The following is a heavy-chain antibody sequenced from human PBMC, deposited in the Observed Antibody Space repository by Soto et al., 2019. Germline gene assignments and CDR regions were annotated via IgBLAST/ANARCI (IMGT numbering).Heavy chain of an antibody. Sequence: LKLSCAASGFTFSSYAMHWVRQAPGKGLECVAVISYDGSNKYYADSVKGRFTISRDNSKNTLYLQMNSLRAEDTAVYYCARVYDGSGSYTPYYYYAMDVWGQGTTFTVYS. CDR2: ISYDGSNK. CDR3: ARVYDGSGSYTPYYYYAMDV. D-gene: IGHD3-10*01. V-gene: IGHV3-30-3*01. CDR1: GFTFSSYA. J-gene: IGHJ6*02.